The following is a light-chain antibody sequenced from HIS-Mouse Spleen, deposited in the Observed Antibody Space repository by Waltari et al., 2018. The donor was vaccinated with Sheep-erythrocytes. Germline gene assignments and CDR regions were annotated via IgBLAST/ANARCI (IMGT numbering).Light chain of an antibody. CDR3: CSYAGSYTLV. V-gene: IGLV2-11*01. CDR1: SSDVGGYNY. J-gene: IGLJ3*02. Sequence: QSALTQPRSVSGSPGQSVTISCTGTSSDVGGYNYVSWYQQHPGKAPKLMIYDVSKRASGAPDRFSGSKPGNTASLTISGLQAEDEADYYCCSYAGSYTLVFGGGTKLTVL. CDR2: DVS.